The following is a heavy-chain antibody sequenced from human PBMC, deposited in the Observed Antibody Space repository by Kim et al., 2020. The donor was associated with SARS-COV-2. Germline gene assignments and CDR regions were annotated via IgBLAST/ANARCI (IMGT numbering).Heavy chain of an antibody. Sequence: SETLSLTCAVYGGSFSGYYWSWIRQPPGKGLEWIGEINHSGSTNYNPSLKSRVTISVDTSKNQFSLKLSSVTAADTAVYYCASPPRTFGGVIVESWGQGTMVTVSS. D-gene: IGHD3-16*02. V-gene: IGHV4-34*01. CDR2: INHSGST. J-gene: IGHJ3*02. CDR1: GGSFSGYY. CDR3: ASPPRTFGGVIVES.